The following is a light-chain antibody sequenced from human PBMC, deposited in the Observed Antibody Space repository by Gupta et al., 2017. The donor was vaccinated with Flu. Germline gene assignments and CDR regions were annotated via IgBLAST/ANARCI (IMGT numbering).Light chain of an antibody. CDR3: HQSYSTPGFT. Sequence: DIQLTQSPSPLSASVGDRVTITCRASQSIRSYLNWYQQKPGKAAKLLIYAASSFQRGVPSRFSGSGSGTDFTLTISSLQPEDFATYYCHQSYSTPGFTFGPGTKVDIK. V-gene: IGKV1-39*01. J-gene: IGKJ3*01. CDR1: QSIRSY. CDR2: AAS.